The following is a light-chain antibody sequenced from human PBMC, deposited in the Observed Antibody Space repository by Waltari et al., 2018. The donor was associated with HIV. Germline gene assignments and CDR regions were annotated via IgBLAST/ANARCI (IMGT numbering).Light chain of an antibody. CDR1: RSVSSNY. CDR3: QQYGTSPYT. Sequence: ENVLTQSPGTMSLYPGERATLSCRASRSVSSNYLTWYQKRPGQAPRLLIYAASTRATAIPDRFSGSGSGTDFTLTISRLEPEDFAVYYCQQYGTSPYTFGQGTKVEI. J-gene: IGKJ2*01. CDR2: AAS. V-gene: IGKV3-20*01.